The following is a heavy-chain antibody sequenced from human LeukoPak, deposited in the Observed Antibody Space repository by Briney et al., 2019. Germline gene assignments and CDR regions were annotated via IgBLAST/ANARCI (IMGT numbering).Heavy chain of an antibody. V-gene: IGHV1-69*06. Sequence: ASVKISCKASGYTFTNYYIHWVRQAPGQGLEWMGGIIPIFGTANYAQKFQGRVTITADKSTSTAYMELSSLRSEDTAVYYCARDRGNLAMVRGEVDAFDIWGQGTMVTVSS. J-gene: IGHJ3*02. CDR2: IIPIFGTA. CDR1: GYTFTNYY. CDR3: ARDRGNLAMVRGEVDAFDI. D-gene: IGHD3-10*01.